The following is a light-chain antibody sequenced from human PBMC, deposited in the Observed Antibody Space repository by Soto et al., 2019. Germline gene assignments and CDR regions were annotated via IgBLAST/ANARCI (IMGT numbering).Light chain of an antibody. V-gene: IGKV3-20*01. J-gene: IGKJ2*01. CDR1: QSVSSNY. CDR3: QQYHSSPYT. Sequence: EIVLTQSPGTLSLSPGERATLSCRASQSVSSNYLAWFQQRPGRAPRLLIYNAFSRATGIPDRFIGSWSGTDFTLTISGLEPEDFAVYYCQQYHSSPYTFGQGTKLEIK. CDR2: NAF.